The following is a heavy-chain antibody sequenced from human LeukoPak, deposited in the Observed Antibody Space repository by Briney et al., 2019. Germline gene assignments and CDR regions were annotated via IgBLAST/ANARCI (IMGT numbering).Heavy chain of an antibody. J-gene: IGHJ4*02. D-gene: IGHD3-10*01. CDR1: GGSISSSSYY. V-gene: IGHV4-39*01. CDR3: ARASITMVRGASPRIFDY. CDR2: IYYSGST. Sequence: SETLSLTCTVSGGSISSSSYYWGWIRQPPGKGLEWIGSIYYSGSTYYNPSLKSRVTISVDTSKNQFSLKLSSVTAADTAVYYCARASITMVRGASPRIFDYWGQGTLVTVSS.